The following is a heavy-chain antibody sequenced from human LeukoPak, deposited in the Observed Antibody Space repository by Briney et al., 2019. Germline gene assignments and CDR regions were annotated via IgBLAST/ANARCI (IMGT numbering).Heavy chain of an antibody. V-gene: IGHV1-18*01. Sequence: ASVKVSCKASGYTFTSYGISWVRQAPGQGLEWMGWISAYNGNTNYAQKPQGRVTMTTDTSTSTAYMELRSLRSDDTAVYYCARDYDFWSGYYTAGLFDYWGQGTLVTVSS. CDR3: ARDYDFWSGYYTAGLFDY. D-gene: IGHD3-3*01. CDR1: GYTFTSYG. CDR2: ISAYNGNT. J-gene: IGHJ4*02.